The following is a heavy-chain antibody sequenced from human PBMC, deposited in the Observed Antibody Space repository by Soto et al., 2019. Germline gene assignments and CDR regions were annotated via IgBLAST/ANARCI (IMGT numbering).Heavy chain of an antibody. CDR3: AKREGNTFGLFH. CDR1: GFSFSAYW. V-gene: IGHV3-74*01. D-gene: IGHD5-18*01. CDR2: IKTDGSST. Sequence: EVQLVESGGGLVQPGGSLRLSCAASGFSFSAYWIHWVRQAPEKGLEWVSRIKTDGSSTDYADSVKRRFTISRDNAKNILYLQMDSLRVKDTAVYYCAKREGNTFGLFHWGQGTLVTVSS. J-gene: IGHJ4*02.